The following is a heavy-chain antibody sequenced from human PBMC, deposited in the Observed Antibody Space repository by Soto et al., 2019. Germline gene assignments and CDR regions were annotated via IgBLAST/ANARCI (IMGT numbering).Heavy chain of an antibody. Sequence: ASVKVSCKASGYTFTSYGISWVRQAPGQGLEWMGWISAYSGNTNYAQKLQGRVTMTTDTSTSTAYMELRSLRSDDTAVYYCAGNYGDYGMWWFDPWGQGTLVTVSS. CDR1: GYTFTSYG. D-gene: IGHD4-17*01. CDR3: AGNYGDYGMWWFDP. V-gene: IGHV1-18*04. J-gene: IGHJ5*02. CDR2: ISAYSGNT.